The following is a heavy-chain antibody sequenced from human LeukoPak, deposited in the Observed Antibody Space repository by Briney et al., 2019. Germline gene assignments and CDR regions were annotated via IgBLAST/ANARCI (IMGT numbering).Heavy chain of an antibody. Sequence: GGTLRLSCAASGFTFSNYAMNWVRQAPGKGLEWVSAISGSGGSTYYADSVKGRFTISRDNSKNTLFLQMNSLRAEDAAVYYCAKPARTDYADYWGQGALVTVSS. CDR1: GFTFSNYA. D-gene: IGHD1-14*01. J-gene: IGHJ4*02. CDR3: AKPARTDYADY. CDR2: ISGSGGST. V-gene: IGHV3-23*01.